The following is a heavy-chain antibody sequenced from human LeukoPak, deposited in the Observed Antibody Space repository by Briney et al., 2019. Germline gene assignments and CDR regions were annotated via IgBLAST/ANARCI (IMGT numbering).Heavy chain of an antibody. V-gene: IGHV3-48*02. CDR3: ARTLGATGTTSPVDY. CDR1: GFTFSSYS. Sequence: GGSLRLSCAASGFTFSSYSMNWVRQAPGKGLEWVSYISSSSSTIYYADSVKGRFTISRDNDKNSLYLQMNSVRDEDTAVYYCARTLGATGTTSPVDYWGQGTLVTVSS. J-gene: IGHJ4*02. CDR2: ISSSSSTI. D-gene: IGHD1-1*01.